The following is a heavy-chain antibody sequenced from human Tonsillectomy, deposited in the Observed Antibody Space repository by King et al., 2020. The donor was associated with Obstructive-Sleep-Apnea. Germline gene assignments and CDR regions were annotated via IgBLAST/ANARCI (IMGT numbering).Heavy chain of an antibody. CDR1: GFTFSTYA. D-gene: IGHD1-1*01. V-gene: IGHV3-23*04. CDR3: AKHPPKRYASNWSWQLDRRTS. CDR2: ISDSGGST. J-gene: IGHJ5*02. Sequence: VQLVESGGGLVQPGGSLSLSCAASGFTFSTYAMIWVRQAPGKGLEWVSLISDSGGSTYYADSVKGRFTISRDNSKNTLYLQMNSLTAEDTAVYYCAKHPPKRYASNWSWQLDRRTSWGQGTPVTVSS.